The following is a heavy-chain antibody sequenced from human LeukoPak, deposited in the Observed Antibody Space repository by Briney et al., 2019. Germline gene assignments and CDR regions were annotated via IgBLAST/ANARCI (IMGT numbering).Heavy chain of an antibody. V-gene: IGHV1-24*01. CDR2: FDPEDGET. Sequence: ASVKVSCKVSGYTLTELSMHWVRQAPGQGLECMGGFDPEDGETIYAQKFQGRVTKTEDTSTDTANMELSSLSAEDTALYYCATVSFTMIAHGGNNWFDPWGQGTLVTVSS. D-gene: IGHD3-22*01. J-gene: IGHJ5*02. CDR1: GYTLTELS. CDR3: ATVSFTMIAHGGNNWFDP.